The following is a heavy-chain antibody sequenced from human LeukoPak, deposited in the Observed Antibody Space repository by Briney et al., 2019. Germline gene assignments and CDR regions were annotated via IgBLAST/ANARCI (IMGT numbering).Heavy chain of an antibody. CDR3: ARDRVGYSSGWFDY. D-gene: IGHD6-19*01. J-gene: IGHJ4*02. Sequence: ASVKVSCKDSGYTFTGYYMHWVRQAPGQGLEWMGWMNPNSGGTNYAQKFQGRVTMTRDTSISTAYMELSRLRSDDTAVYYCARDRVGYSSGWFDYWGQGTLVTVSS. V-gene: IGHV1-2*02. CDR1: GYTFTGYY. CDR2: MNPNSGGT.